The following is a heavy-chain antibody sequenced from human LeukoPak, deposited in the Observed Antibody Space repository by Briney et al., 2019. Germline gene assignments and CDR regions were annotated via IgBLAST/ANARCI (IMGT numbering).Heavy chain of an antibody. J-gene: IGHJ6*02. CDR2: TYYRFKWYN. CDR3: ARDQDGMDV. Sequence: SQTLSPTCAISGDSVSSNIAAWNWIRRSPSRGLEWLGRTYYRFKWYNDYAMSVKSRVTINPDTSKNQFSLQLNSVTPEDSAVYYCARDQDGMDVWGQGTTVTVSS. V-gene: IGHV6-1*01. CDR1: GDSVSSNIAA.